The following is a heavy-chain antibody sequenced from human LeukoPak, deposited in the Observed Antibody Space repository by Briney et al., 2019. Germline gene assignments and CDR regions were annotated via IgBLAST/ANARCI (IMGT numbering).Heavy chain of an antibody. D-gene: IGHD6-25*01. Sequence: GGSLRLSCAASGFTFSSYSMSWVRQAPGKGLEWISYITSSSSTIHYADSVKGRFTISRDNAKNSLYLQMNSLRAEDTAVYYCARTRSGYNMDVWGKGITVSVSS. CDR1: GFTFSSYS. CDR3: ARTRSGYNMDV. J-gene: IGHJ6*03. CDR2: ITSSSSTI. V-gene: IGHV3-48*01.